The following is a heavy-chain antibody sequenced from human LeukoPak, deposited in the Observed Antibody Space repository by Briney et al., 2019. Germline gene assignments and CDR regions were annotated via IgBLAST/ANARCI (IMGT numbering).Heavy chain of an antibody. V-gene: IGHV3-7*01. D-gene: IGHD6-19*01. Sequence: GGSLRLSCAASGFTFSSYWMSWVRQAPGKGLECVANIKQDGSEKYYVDSVKGRFTISRDNAKNSLYLQMNSLRAEDTAVYYCARDGQWLVHQFDYWGQGTLVTVSS. CDR2: IKQDGSEK. CDR3: ARDGQWLVHQFDY. CDR1: GFTFSSYW. J-gene: IGHJ4*02.